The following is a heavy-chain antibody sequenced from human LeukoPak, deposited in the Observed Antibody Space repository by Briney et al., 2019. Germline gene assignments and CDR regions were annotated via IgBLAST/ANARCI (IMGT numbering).Heavy chain of an antibody. CDR2: IYTSGST. CDR1: GGSISSGSYY. J-gene: IGHJ6*03. Sequence: SETLSLTCTVSGGSISSGSYYWSWIRQPAGKGLEWIGRIYTSGSTNYNPSLKSRLTISVDTSKNQFSLKLSSVTAADTAVYYCARGRITISITPSSGCYYMDVWGKGTTVTISS. CDR3: ARGRITISITPSSGCYYMDV. D-gene: IGHD3-9*01. V-gene: IGHV4-61*02.